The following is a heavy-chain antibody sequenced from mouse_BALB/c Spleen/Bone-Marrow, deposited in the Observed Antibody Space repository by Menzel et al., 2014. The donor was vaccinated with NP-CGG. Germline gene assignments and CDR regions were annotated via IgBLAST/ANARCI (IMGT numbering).Heavy chain of an antibody. D-gene: IGHD1-1*01. Sequence: EVQLVESGGGLVQPGGSLRLSCATSGFTFTDYYMSWVRQPPGKALEWLGFIRNKANGYTTEYSASVKGRLTISRDNSQSIRYLQMNTLRAEDSATYYCARDSTVVPYWYFDVWGAGTTVTVSS. V-gene: IGHV7-3*02. CDR3: ARDSTVVPYWYFDV. CDR2: IRNKANGYTT. J-gene: IGHJ1*01. CDR1: GFTFTDYY.